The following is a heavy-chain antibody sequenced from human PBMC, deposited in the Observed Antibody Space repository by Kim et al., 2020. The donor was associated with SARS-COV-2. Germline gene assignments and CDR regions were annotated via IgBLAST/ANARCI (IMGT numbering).Heavy chain of an antibody. J-gene: IGHJ4*02. CDR3: AKVTERITMIVVVITREIGGYYFDY. CDR2: ISGSGGST. CDR1: GFTFSSYV. V-gene: IGHV3-23*01. D-gene: IGHD3-22*01. Sequence: GGSLRLSCAASGFTFSSYVMSWVRQAPGKGLEWVSAISGSGGSTYYADSVKGRFTISRDNSKKTLYLQMNSLRAEDTAVYYCAKVTERITMIVVVITREIGGYYFDYWGQGTLVTVSS.